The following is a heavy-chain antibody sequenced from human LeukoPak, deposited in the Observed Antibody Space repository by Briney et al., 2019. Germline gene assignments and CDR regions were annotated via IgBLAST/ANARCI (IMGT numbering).Heavy chain of an antibody. CDR3: ARELVTMIRGVPERTYYFDC. J-gene: IGHJ4*02. V-gene: IGHV5-51*01. Sequence: GGSLKTSWQGSEYNFANYSLACVRQRPGRGLGWMVVIYPGDSDTTYRPSFQGQVTIPADRSISTAYLQWSSLKASDTAMYYCARELVTMIRGVPERTYYFDCWRQGTLVTVSS. CDR2: IYPGDSDT. CDR1: EYNFANYS. D-gene: IGHD3-10*01.